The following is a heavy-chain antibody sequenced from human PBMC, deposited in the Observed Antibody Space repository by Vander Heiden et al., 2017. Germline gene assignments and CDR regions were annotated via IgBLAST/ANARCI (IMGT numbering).Heavy chain of an antibody. CDR3: AKGMWGSDGAFDI. D-gene: IGHD3-16*01. Sequence: EVQLVESGGGLVQPGRSLSLSCAASGFTFDDYAMHWVRQAPGKGLEWVAGISWNSGSIGYADSVKGRFTISRDNAKNSLYLQMNSLRAEDTALYYCAKGMWGSDGAFDIWGQGTMVTVSS. CDR2: ISWNSGSI. CDR1: GFTFDDYA. V-gene: IGHV3-9*01. J-gene: IGHJ3*02.